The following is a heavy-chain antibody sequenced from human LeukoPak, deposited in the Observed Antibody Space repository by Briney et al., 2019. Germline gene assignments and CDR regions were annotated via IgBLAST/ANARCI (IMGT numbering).Heavy chain of an antibody. CDR2: IYSGGST. CDR3: AGGRAAPQMDV. Sequence: GGSLRLSCAASGFTVSSNYMSWVRQAPGKGLEWVSVIYSGGSTYYADSVKGRFTISSHNSKNTLYLQMNSLRAEDTAVYYCAGGRAAPQMDVWGQGTTVTVSS. J-gene: IGHJ6*02. CDR1: GFTVSSNY. D-gene: IGHD6-6*01. V-gene: IGHV3-53*04.